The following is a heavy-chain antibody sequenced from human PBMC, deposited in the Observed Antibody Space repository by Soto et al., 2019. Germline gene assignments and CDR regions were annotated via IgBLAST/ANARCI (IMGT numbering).Heavy chain of an antibody. Sequence: EPLSVTWNVSGVCISSTIYNWGWIRQPPGKGLEWIGTLYYSGNAHYNPSLNSRINISADTSKNRVSLTLTSVTAADTAVYYCARQGSYWGQGALVTVSS. V-gene: IGHV4-39*01. CDR2: LYYSGNA. CDR3: ARQGSY. CDR1: GVCISSTIYN. J-gene: IGHJ4*02.